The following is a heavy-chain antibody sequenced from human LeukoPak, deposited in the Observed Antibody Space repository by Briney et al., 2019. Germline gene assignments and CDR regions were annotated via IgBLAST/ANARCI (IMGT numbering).Heavy chain of an antibody. V-gene: IGHV4-59*01. CDR2: IYYSGST. CDR1: GGSISSYY. CDR3: ARVGKDSSGYYTLVPDAFDI. Sequence: SETLSLTCTVSGGSISSYYWSWIRQPPGKGLEWIGYIYYSGSTNYNACLKSRVTISVDTSKSQFSLKLSSVTAADTAVYYCARVGKDSSGYYTLVPDAFDIWGQGTMVTVSS. D-gene: IGHD3-22*01. J-gene: IGHJ3*02.